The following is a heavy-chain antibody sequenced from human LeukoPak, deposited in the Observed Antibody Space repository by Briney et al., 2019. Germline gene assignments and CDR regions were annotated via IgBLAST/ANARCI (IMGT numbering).Heavy chain of an antibody. D-gene: IGHD3-22*01. CDR3: ARQGDDSSGYYYWWFDP. CDR1: GGSVSSGTYY. CDR2: MYYSGST. J-gene: IGHJ5*02. Sequence: PSETLSLTCTVSGGSVSSGTYYWGWIRQPLGKGLEWIGSMYYSGSTYYNPSLKSRVTISVDTSKNQFSLNLNSVTAADTAVYYCARQGDDSSGYYYWWFDPWGQGTLVTVSS. V-gene: IGHV4-39*01.